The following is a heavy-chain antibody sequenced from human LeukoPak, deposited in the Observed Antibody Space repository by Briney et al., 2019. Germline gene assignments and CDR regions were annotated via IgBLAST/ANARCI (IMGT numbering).Heavy chain of an antibody. J-gene: IGHJ2*01. CDR3: AREVGGYRYGYRPTELSWYFDL. CDR1: GGSISSSSSY. D-gene: IGHD5-18*01. V-gene: IGHV4-61*02. Sequence: PSETLSLTCTVSGGSISSSSSYWGWIRQPAGKGLEWIGRIYTSGSTNYNPSLKSRVTISVDTSKNQFSLKLSSVTAADTAVYYCAREVGGYRYGYRPTELSWYFDLWGRGTLVTVSP. CDR2: IYTSGST.